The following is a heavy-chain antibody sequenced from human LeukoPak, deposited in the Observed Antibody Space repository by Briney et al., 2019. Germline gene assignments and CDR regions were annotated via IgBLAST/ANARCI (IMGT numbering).Heavy chain of an antibody. CDR1: GFRFSDYY. Sequence: GGSLRLSCVVSGFRFSDYYMSWIRQTPGKGLELISYISGSGDAIYYTDSVKGRFTISRDNAKNSLYLQLDNLSAEDTAFYYRASLYDSTGFCFDYWGQGALVTVS. CDR2: ISGSGDAI. D-gene: IGHD3-22*01. CDR3: ASLYDSTGFCFDY. V-gene: IGHV3-11*01. J-gene: IGHJ4*02.